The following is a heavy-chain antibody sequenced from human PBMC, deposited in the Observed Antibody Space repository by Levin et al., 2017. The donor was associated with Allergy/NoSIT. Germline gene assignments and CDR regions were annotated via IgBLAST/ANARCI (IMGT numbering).Heavy chain of an antibody. J-gene: IGHJ4*02. CDR1: GFTFSSYA. CDR2: ISGSGGST. CDR3: ATSRVPAARSPPRRHDY. V-gene: IGHV3-23*01. Sequence: GESLKISCAASGFTFSSYAMSWVRQAPGKGLEWVSAISGSGGSTYYADSVKGRFTISRDNSKNTLYLQMNSLRAEDTAVYYCATSRVPAARSPPRRHDYWGQGTLVTVSS. D-gene: IGHD2-2*01.